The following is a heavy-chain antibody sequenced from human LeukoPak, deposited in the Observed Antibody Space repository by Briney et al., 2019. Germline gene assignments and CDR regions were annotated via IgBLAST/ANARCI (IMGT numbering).Heavy chain of an antibody. CDR3: ARDRTNTYYYDSSGSGAFDI. D-gene: IGHD3-22*01. CDR2: INWNGGST. V-gene: IGHV3-20*04. Sequence: GGSLRLSCAASGFTFDDYGMSWVRQAPGKGLEWVSGINWNGGSTGYADSVKGRFTISRDNAKNSLYLQMNSLRAEDTALYYCARDRTNTYYYDSSGSGAFDIWGQGTMVTVSS. J-gene: IGHJ3*02. CDR1: GFTFDDYG.